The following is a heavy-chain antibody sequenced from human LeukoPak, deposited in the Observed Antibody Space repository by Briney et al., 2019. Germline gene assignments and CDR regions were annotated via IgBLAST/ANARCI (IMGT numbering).Heavy chain of an antibody. CDR3: ARVKKGWWLRLVLYFDY. J-gene: IGHJ4*02. V-gene: IGHV1-18*01. Sequence: ASVKVSCKASGYTFTSYGISWVRQAPGQGLEWMGWISAYNGNTNYAQKLQGRVTMTTDTSTSTAYMELRSLRSDDTAVYYCARVKKGWWLRLVLYFDYWGQGTLVTVSS. CDR1: GYTFTSYG. CDR2: ISAYNGNT. D-gene: IGHD5-12*01.